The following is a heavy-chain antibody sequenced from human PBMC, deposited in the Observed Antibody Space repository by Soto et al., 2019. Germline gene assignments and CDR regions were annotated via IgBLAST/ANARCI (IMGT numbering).Heavy chain of an antibody. D-gene: IGHD2-2*01. CDR3: ARSQGSSTSLEIYYYYYYGMDV. V-gene: IGHV1-69*01. Sequence: QVQLVQSGAEVKKPGSSVKVSCKASGGTFSSYAISWVRQAPGQGLEWMGGIIPISETTNYAQTFQGRVTITEDESKSTAYMELSSLRSEDTAVYYCARSQGSSTSLEIYYYYYYGMDVWGQGTTVTVSS. CDR1: GGTFSSYA. J-gene: IGHJ6*02. CDR2: IIPISETT.